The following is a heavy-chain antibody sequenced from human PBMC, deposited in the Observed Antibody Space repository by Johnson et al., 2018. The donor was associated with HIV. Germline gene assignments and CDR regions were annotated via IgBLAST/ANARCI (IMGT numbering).Heavy chain of an antibody. CDR3: VRDSSRYSGFDI. CDR2: ISWNSGSI. D-gene: IGHD3-22*01. V-gene: IGHV3-NL1*01. Sequence: VQLVESGGGLVKPGGSLRLSCAASGFTFSSYAMHWVRQAPGKGLEWVSGISWNSGSIGYADSVKGRFTISRDNSKNTLYLQMNSLRSEDTAVYYCVRDSSRYSGFDIWGQGTMVTVSS. J-gene: IGHJ3*02. CDR1: GFTFSSYA.